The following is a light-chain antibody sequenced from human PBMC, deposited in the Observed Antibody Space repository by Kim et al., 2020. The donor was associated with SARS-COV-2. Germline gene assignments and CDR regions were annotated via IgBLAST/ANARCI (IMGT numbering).Light chain of an antibody. J-gene: IGKJ5*01. CDR1: QDIREY. V-gene: IGKV1-33*01. CDR3: RQYDNVPIT. CDR2: DAS. Sequence: DIQMIQSPSSLSASVGDRVTILCQASQDIREYLTWYQQKPGKAPKVLIYDASNLEVGVPSRFSGSGSGTHFNLTIGSLQPEDVATYYCRQYDNVPITFGQGTRLEIK.